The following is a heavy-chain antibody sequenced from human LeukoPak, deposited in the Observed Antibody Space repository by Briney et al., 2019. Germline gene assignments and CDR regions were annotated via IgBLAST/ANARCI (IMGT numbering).Heavy chain of an antibody. CDR2: IKQDGSEK. CDR1: GFTFSSYW. Sequence: GGSLRLSCAASGFTFSSYWMSWVRQAPGKGLEWVANIKQDGSEKYYVDSVKGRFTISRDNAKNSLYLQMNSLRAEDTAVYYCARGTAMGGYYFDYWGQGTLVTVSS. V-gene: IGHV3-7*01. D-gene: IGHD5-18*01. CDR3: ARGTAMGGYYFDY. J-gene: IGHJ4*02.